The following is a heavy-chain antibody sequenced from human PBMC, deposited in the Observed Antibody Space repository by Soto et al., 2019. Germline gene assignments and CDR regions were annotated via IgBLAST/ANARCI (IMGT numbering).Heavy chain of an antibody. CDR3: ARDREYCSGDNCYETGAAY. V-gene: IGHV4-30-2*01. D-gene: IGHD2-15*01. Sequence: SETLSLTCAVSGGSISSGGYSWSWIRQPPGKGLEWIGYIYHSGSTYYADSVKGRFTISRHNAKNTLYLQMNSLRAEDTAVYYCARDREYCSGDNCYETGAAYWGQGALVTVSS. CDR2: IYHSGST. CDR1: GGSISSGGYS. J-gene: IGHJ4*02.